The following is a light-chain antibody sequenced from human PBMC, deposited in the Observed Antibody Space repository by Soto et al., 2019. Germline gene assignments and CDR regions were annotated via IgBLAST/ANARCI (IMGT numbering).Light chain of an antibody. V-gene: IGKV1-5*03. CDR3: QQRNSYPRT. J-gene: IGKJ2*01. CDR1: QSIGTW. CDR2: KAS. Sequence: DIPMTQSPSTLSASVGDRVTITCRASQSIGTWLAWYQQKPGKAPKLLIYKASSLESGVPSRFSGSGSGAEFTLTISSLQPDDFATYYCQQRNSYPRTFGQGTKLEIK.